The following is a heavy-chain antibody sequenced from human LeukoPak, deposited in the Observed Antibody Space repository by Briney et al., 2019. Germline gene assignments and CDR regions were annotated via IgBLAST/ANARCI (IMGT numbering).Heavy chain of an antibody. CDR2: ISYRGTT. V-gene: IGHV4-31*03. CDR1: GDSLNSGSYY. D-gene: IGHD2-21*02. J-gene: IGHJ4*02. CDR3: ARMPRGVAVVTPYYFDS. Sequence: PSQTLSLTCTVFGDSLNSGSYYWRWLRQHSERGLEWIGYISYRGTTFYNPSLKSRVSISGDTSKTQFSLNINSVTAADTAVYYCARMPRGVAVVTPYYFDSWGQGTLVTVSS.